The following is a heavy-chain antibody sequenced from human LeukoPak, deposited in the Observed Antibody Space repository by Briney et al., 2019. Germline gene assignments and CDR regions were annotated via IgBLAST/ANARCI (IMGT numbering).Heavy chain of an antibody. CDR1: GFTFSSYG. J-gene: IGHJ6*03. CDR3: AKDHSSYYYGSGTLYYYYYYMDV. Sequence: SGGSLRLSCAASGFTFSSYGMHWVRQAPGKGLEWVAVISYDGSNKYYADSVKGRFTISRDNSKNTLYLQMNSLRAEDTAVYYCAKDHSSYYYGSGTLYYYYYYMDVWGKGTTVTVSS. D-gene: IGHD3-10*01. CDR2: ISYDGSNK. V-gene: IGHV3-30*18.